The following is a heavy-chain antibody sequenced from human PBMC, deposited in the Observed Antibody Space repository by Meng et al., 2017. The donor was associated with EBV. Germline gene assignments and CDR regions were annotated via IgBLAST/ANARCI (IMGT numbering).Heavy chain of an antibody. V-gene: IGHV1-69*06. D-gene: IGHD6-13*01. CDR3: ARAEIAAAGRLDY. CDR1: GGTFSSYA. Sequence: QVSWVQAGAEGKKPWASGKASCKASGGTFSSYAISWVRQAPGQGLEWMGGIIPIFGTANYAQKFQGRVTITADKSTSTAYMELSSLRSEDTAVYYCARAEIAAAGRLDYWGQGTLVTVSS. J-gene: IGHJ4*02. CDR2: IIPIFGTA.